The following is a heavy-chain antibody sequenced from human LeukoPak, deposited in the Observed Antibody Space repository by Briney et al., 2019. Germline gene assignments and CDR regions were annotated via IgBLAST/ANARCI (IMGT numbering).Heavy chain of an antibody. J-gene: IGHJ5*02. CDR1: GFTFSSYS. V-gene: IGHV3-21*01. CDR2: ISSSSSYI. D-gene: IGHD3-3*01. CDR3: AREHIIGWFDP. Sequence: PGGSLRLSCAASGFTFSSYSMNWVRQAPGKGLEWVSSISSSSSYIYYADSVKGRFTFSRDNAKNSLYLQMNSLRAEDTAVYYCAREHIIGWFDPWGQGTLVTVSS.